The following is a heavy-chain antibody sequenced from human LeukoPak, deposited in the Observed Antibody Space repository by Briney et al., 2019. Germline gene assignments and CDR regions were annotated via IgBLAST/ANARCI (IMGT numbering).Heavy chain of an antibody. J-gene: IGHJ6*03. D-gene: IGHD6-19*01. Sequence: PSETLSLTCTVSGGSISSSSYYWGWIRQPPGKGLEWIGSIYYSGSTYYNPSLKSRVTISVDTSKNQFSLKLSSVTAADTAVYYCAREGSGWYEGSNYYYYYYMDVWGKGTTVTVSS. CDR3: AREGSGWYEGSNYYYYYYMDV. V-gene: IGHV4-39*07. CDR1: GGSISSSSYY. CDR2: IYYSGST.